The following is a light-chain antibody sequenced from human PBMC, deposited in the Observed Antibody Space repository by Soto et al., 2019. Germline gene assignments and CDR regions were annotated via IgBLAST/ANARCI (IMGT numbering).Light chain of an antibody. J-gene: IGKJ3*01. V-gene: IGKV1-33*01. CDR3: QHYDNLPVFT. Sequence: DIQMTQSPSSLSASVGDRVTITCQASQDISNYLNWYQQKPGKAPKLLIYDASNLETGVPSRFSGCRSCTDFTLTISRLQPEDIPTYYCQHYDNLPVFTFGPGTKVHIK. CDR2: DAS. CDR1: QDISNY.